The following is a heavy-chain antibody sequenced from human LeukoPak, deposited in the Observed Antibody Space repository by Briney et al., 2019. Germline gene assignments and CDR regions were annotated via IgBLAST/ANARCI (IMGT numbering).Heavy chain of an antibody. CDR1: GGSISSYY. Sequence: SETLSLTCTVSGGSISSYYWTWIRQPPGKGLEWIGYIYHSGSTNYNPSLKSRVTVSVDTSKNQFSLKLSSVTAADTAVYYCARVKGFGELSHFDYWGQGTLVTVSS. V-gene: IGHV4-59*12. CDR2: IYHSGST. CDR3: ARVKGFGELSHFDY. J-gene: IGHJ4*02. D-gene: IGHD3-10*01.